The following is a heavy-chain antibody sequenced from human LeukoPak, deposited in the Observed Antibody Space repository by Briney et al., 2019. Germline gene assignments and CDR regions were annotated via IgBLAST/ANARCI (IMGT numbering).Heavy chain of an antibody. J-gene: IGHJ6*02. CDR1: GGSISSYY. CDR2: IYYSGST. D-gene: IGHD5-18*01. V-gene: IGHV4-59*01. CDR3: ARGSYTAMVKRYCYYGMDV. Sequence: KPSETLSLTCTVSGGSISSYYWSWIRQPPGKGLEWIGYIYYSGSTNYNPSLKSRVTISVDTSKNQFSLKLSSVTAADTAVYYCARGSYTAMVKRYCYYGMDVWGQGTTVTVSS.